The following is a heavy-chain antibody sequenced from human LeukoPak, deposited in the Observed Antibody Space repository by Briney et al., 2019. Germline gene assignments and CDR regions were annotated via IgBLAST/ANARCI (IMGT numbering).Heavy chain of an antibody. Sequence: ASVRVSCKVSGYTLTELFMHWVRQAPGKGLEWMGGFDPEDGETDYAQKFQGRVTMTEDTSTDTAYMELSSLRSEDTAVYYCATATSGITVAGRTGFSYFDYWGQGTLVTVSS. CDR3: ATATSGITVAGRTGFSYFDY. V-gene: IGHV1-24*01. J-gene: IGHJ4*02. D-gene: IGHD6-13*01. CDR1: GYTLTELF. CDR2: FDPEDGET.